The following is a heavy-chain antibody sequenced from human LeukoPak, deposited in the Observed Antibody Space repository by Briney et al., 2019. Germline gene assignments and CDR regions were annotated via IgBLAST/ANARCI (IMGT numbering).Heavy chain of an antibody. V-gene: IGHV1-2*02. Sequence: ASVKVSCKASGYTFTGYYMHWVRQAPGQGLEWMGWINPNSGGTNYAQKFQGRVTMTRDTSISTAYMELSRLRSDDTAVYYCARAPPYYGSRSYYIGWFDPWGQGTLVTVSS. CDR3: ARAPPYYGSRSYYIGWFDP. D-gene: IGHD3-10*01. J-gene: IGHJ5*02. CDR1: GYTFTGYY. CDR2: INPNSGGT.